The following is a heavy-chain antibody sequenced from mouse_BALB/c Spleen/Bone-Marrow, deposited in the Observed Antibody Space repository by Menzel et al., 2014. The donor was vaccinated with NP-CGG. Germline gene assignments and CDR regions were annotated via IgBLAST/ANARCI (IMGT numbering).Heavy chain of an antibody. D-gene: IGHD2-3*01. CDR1: GFAFRRYW. CDR3: ARLGYYGYFVD. Sequence: EVKVIESGGGLVQPGGSLKLSCAASGFAFRRYWMSWVRQAPGKGLEWIGEINPESSTINYTPSLKDKFIISRDNAKNTLYLQMSKVRSEDTALYYCARLGYYGYFVDWGQGTTLTVSS. J-gene: IGHJ2*01. V-gene: IGHV4-1*02. CDR2: INPESSTI.